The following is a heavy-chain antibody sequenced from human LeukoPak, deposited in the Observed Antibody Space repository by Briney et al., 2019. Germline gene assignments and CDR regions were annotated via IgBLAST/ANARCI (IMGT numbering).Heavy chain of an antibody. Sequence: GGSLRLSCAASGFTVSSNYMSWVRRAPGKGLEWVSVIYSGGSTYYADSVKGRFTISRDNSKNTLYLQMNSLRAEDTAVYYCARSAAGYFDYWGQGTLVTVSS. V-gene: IGHV3-66*01. CDR1: GFTVSSNY. CDR3: ARSAAGYFDY. D-gene: IGHD6-13*01. J-gene: IGHJ4*02. CDR2: IYSGGST.